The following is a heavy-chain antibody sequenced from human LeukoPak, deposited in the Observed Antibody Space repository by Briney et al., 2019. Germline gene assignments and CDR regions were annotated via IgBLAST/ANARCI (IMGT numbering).Heavy chain of an antibody. CDR3: ARRAGAYSHPYDY. J-gene: IGHJ4*02. Sequence: GGSLRLSCAASGFTFSDHYVSWIRQAPGKGLEWISYISSSGSSTYYADSVKGRFTISRDNAKKSLYLQMNSLRVEDTAVYYCARRAGAYSHPYDYWGQGTLVTVSS. CDR1: GFTFSDHY. D-gene: IGHD4/OR15-4a*01. V-gene: IGHV3-11*04. CDR2: ISSSGSST.